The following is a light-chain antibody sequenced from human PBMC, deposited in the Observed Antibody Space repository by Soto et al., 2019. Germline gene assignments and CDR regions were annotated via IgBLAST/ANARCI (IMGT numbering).Light chain of an antibody. CDR3: QHYATAPRT. V-gene: IGKV3-20*01. Sequence: EIVLTQSPGTLSLYPGERATLSCRASQSVSSNYLAWYQQKPGQAPRLLIYGASSRATGIPDRFSGSGSGTDLRLSSSRMEHEDVPPNYWQHYATAPRTFGQGTKVDIK. J-gene: IGKJ1*01. CDR2: GAS. CDR1: QSVSSNY.